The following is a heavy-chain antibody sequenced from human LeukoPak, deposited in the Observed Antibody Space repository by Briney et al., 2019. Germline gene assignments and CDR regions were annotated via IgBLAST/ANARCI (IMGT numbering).Heavy chain of an antibody. Sequence: SVKVSCKASGGTFSSYAISWVRQAPGQGLEWMGGIIPIFGTANYAQKFQGRATITADESTSTAYMELSSLRSEDTAVYYCARAQYSGSYPYYFDYWGQGTLVTVSS. CDR1: GGTFSSYA. D-gene: IGHD1-26*01. V-gene: IGHV1-69*01. CDR2: IIPIFGTA. J-gene: IGHJ4*02. CDR3: ARAQYSGSYPYYFDY.